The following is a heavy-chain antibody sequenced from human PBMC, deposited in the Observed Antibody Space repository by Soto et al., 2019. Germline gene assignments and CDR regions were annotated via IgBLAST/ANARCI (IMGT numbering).Heavy chain of an antibody. CDR2: ISSSGSTI. CDR1: EFTFSSYE. D-gene: IGHD6-13*01. J-gene: IGHJ4*02. V-gene: IGHV3-48*03. CDR3: VRFGGAAAVPGDY. Sequence: EVQLVESGGGLVQPGGSLRLSCVASEFTFSSYEMNWVLQALGKGLEWVSYISSSGSTIYYTDSVKGQFTISRDNAKKSLYLQMNSLRAEDTAVDYCVRFGGAAAVPGDYWGQRTLVTVSS.